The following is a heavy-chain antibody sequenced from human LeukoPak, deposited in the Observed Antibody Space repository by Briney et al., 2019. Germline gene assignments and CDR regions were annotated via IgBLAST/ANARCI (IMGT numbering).Heavy chain of an antibody. CDR2: ISYDGRNK. CDR3: AKEVTSISNYGH. Sequence: GGSLRLSCAASGFTFSNYGIHWVRQAPGQGLEWVAVISYDGRNKFYADSVKGRFTVARDNSENTVSLQMNSLRAEDTAVYYCAKEVTSISNYGHWGQGTLVTVSS. CDR1: GFTFSNYG. D-gene: IGHD3-10*01. V-gene: IGHV3-30*18. J-gene: IGHJ4*02.